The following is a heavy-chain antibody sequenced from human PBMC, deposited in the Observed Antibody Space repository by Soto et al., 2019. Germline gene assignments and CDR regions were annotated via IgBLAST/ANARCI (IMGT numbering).Heavy chain of an antibody. V-gene: IGHV3-21*06. Sequence: GGSLILSCAASGFTFSTYSMNWVRQAPGRGLEWVSSISSSSNYIYYGDAVKGRCTISRDNAKNLVYLHMSSLRAEDTALYYCARDQGTVATSHFASWGRGTLVTVSS. D-gene: IGHD1-26*01. CDR1: GFTFSTYS. J-gene: IGHJ4*02. CDR3: ARDQGTVATSHFAS. CDR2: ISSSSNYI.